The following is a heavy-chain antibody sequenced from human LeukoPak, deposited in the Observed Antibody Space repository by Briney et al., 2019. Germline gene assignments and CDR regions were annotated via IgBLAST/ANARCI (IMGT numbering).Heavy chain of an antibody. D-gene: IGHD6-19*01. J-gene: IGHJ4*02. CDR1: GYTFTGYY. CDR2: INPNSGGT. CDR3: ARDLMWLVRGQDY. V-gene: IGHV1-2*02. Sequence: ASVKVSCKASGYTFTGYYMHWVRQAPGQGLEWMGWINPNSGGTNYAQKFQGRVTMTRDTSISTAYMELSRLRSDDTAVYYCARDLMWLVRGQDYWGQGTLVTVSS.